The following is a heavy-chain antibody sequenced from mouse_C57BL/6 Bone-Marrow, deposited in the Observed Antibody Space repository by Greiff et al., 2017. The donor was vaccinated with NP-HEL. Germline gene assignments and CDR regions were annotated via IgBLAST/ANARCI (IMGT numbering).Heavy chain of an antibody. CDR1: GFTFTDYY. J-gene: IGHJ3*01. Sequence: EVKLMESGGGLVQPGGSLSLSCAASGFTFTDYYMSWVRQPPGKALEWLGFIRNKANGYTTEYSGSVKGRFTISRDNSQSILYLQMNALRAEDSATYYCARSAGAYWGQGTLVTVSA. CDR2: IRNKANGYTT. D-gene: IGHD6-1*01. V-gene: IGHV7-3*01. CDR3: ARSAGAY.